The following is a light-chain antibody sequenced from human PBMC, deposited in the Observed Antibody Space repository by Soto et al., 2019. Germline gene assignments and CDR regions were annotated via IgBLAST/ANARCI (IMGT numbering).Light chain of an antibody. V-gene: IGKV1-33*01. CDR3: QQYNNLPLT. CDR1: QSISSY. J-gene: IGKJ4*01. CDR2: AAS. Sequence: DIHISRSRSSRSSSVLYIFTITCLASQSISSYLNWYQQKPGKAPKLLIYAASSLQSGVPSRFSGSGSGTHFTLTISSLQPEDIATYHCQQYNNLPLTFGGGTKVDIK.